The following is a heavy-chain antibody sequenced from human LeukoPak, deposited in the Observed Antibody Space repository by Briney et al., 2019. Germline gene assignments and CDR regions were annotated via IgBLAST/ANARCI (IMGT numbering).Heavy chain of an antibody. J-gene: IGHJ4*02. Sequence: SETLSLTCTVSGGSISSRSYYWSWIRQPPGTGLEWIGYIYYSGSTNYNPSLKSRVTISVDTSKNQFSLKLSSVTAADTAVYYCGGGYSGYTVDYWGQGTLVTVSS. D-gene: IGHD5-12*01. V-gene: IGHV4-61*01. CDR3: GGGYSGYTVDY. CDR2: IYYSGST. CDR1: GGSISSRSYY.